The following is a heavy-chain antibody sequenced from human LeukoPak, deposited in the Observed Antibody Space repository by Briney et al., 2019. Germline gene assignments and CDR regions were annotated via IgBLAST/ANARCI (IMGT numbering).Heavy chain of an antibody. V-gene: IGHV3-21*01. J-gene: IGHJ4*02. D-gene: IGHD6-13*01. CDR3: ARDRSSSRDLDY. Sequence: GGSLRLSCAASGFTFSSYWMHWVRQAPGKGLEWVSCISSSSSSYIYYADSVKGRFTISRDNAKNSLYLQMNSLRAEDTAVYYCARDRSSSRDLDYWGQGTLVTVSS. CDR1: GFTFSSYW. CDR2: ISSSSSSYI.